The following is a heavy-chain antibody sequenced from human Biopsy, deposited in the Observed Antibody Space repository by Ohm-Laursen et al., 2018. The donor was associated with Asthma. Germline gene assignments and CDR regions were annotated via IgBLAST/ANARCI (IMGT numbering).Heavy chain of an antibody. D-gene: IGHD3-22*01. V-gene: IGHV4-31*03. CDR1: YGSITSGGYY. CDR2: IYYSGST. Sequence: TLSLTCTVSYGSITSGGYYWTWIRQHPGKGLEWIGFIYYSGSTYYNPSLKSRVSISIDTSKNQFSLKLSSVPAADTAVYYCARAQGYYDSRGYYRSFDYWGQGTLVTVSS. J-gene: IGHJ4*02. CDR3: ARAQGYYDSRGYYRSFDY.